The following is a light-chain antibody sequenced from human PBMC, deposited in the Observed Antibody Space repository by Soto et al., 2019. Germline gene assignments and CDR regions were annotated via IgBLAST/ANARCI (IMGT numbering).Light chain of an antibody. V-gene: IGKV3-15*01. CDR2: VAS. Sequence: EIVMTQSPVTLSVSPGDRATLSCRASQSVNSNLAWYQHKPGQTPKLLIYVASTRATGIPARFSGSGSGTEFTLTISSLQSEDFAVYYCQQYNDWPLTFGGGTKVEFK. CDR1: QSVNSN. J-gene: IGKJ4*01. CDR3: QQYNDWPLT.